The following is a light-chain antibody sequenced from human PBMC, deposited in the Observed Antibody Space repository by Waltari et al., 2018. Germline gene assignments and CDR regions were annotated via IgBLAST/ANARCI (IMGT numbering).Light chain of an antibody. CDR2: DVS. J-gene: IGLJ3*02. V-gene: IGLV2-14*03. CDR3: NSYAGSSSWV. Sequence: QSALTQPASVSGSPGQSIPISCTGTSRDVGFYNYVSWYQHHPGKAPKLMIYDVSERPSGVSNRFSGSKSGSTASLTISGLQAEDEADYYCNSYAGSSSWVFGGGTKLTVL. CDR1: SRDVGFYNY.